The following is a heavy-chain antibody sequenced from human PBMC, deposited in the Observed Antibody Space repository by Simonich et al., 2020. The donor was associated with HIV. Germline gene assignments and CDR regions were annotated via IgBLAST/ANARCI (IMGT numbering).Heavy chain of an antibody. D-gene: IGHD6-6*01. CDR2: KSDDGSNK. J-gene: IGHJ4*02. V-gene: IGHV3-30*07. CDR1: GFTFSSYA. CDR3: ARDRTIAAPGAFDY. Sequence: QVQLVESGGGVVQPGRSLRLSCAASGFTFSSYAMHWVRQAPGKGLEVVAVKSDDGSNKYDADPVKGRFTISRDNSKNTLYLQMNSLRAEDTAVYYCARDRTIAAPGAFDYWGQGTLVTVSS.